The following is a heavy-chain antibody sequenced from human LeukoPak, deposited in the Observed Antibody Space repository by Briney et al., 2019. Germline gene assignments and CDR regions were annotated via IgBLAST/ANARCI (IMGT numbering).Heavy chain of an antibody. CDR1: GYTFTGYY. CDR3: AREAGIAAAGKVDP. J-gene: IGHJ5*02. V-gene: IGHV1-2*02. CDR2: INPNSGGT. Sequence: ASVKVSCKASGYTFTGYYMHWVRQAPGQGLEWMGWINPNSGGTNYAQKFQGRVTMTRDTSISTAYMELSGLRSDDTAVYYCAREAGIAAAGKVDPWGQGTLVTVSS. D-gene: IGHD6-13*01.